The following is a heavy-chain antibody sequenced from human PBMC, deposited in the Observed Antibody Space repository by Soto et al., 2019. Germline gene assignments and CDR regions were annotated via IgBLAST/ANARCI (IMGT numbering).Heavy chain of an antibody. D-gene: IGHD6-13*01. CDR2: IIPILGIA. CDR1: GYTFTNFA. J-gene: IGHJ5*02. V-gene: IGHV1-69*04. Sequence: SVKVSCKASGYTFTNFAMHWVRQAPGQRLEWMGRIIPILGIANYAQKFQGRVTITADKSTSTAYMELSSLRSEDTAVYYCARGSSSPGWFDPWGQGTLVTVSS. CDR3: ARGSSSPGWFDP.